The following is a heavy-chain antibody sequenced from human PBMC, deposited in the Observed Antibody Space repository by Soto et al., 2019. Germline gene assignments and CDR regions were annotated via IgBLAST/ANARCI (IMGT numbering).Heavy chain of an antibody. CDR2: ISSSSSYI. CDR3: ARDAPGARPFDY. V-gene: IGHV3-21*01. Sequence: GGSLRLSCAASGFTFSSYSMNWVRQAPGKGLEWVSSISSSSSYIYYADSVKGRFTISRDNAKNSLYLQMNSLRAEDTAVYYCARDAPGARPFDYWGQGTLVTVSS. CDR1: GFTFSSYS. J-gene: IGHJ4*02. D-gene: IGHD6-6*01.